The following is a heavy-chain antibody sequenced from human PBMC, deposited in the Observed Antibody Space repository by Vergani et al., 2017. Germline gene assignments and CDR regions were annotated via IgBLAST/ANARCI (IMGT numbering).Heavy chain of an antibody. J-gene: IGHJ4*02. CDR3: ARDVLGDSSSRGLGF. CDR1: EYTFTGYY. V-gene: IGHV1-2*02. Sequence: QVQLVQSGAEVKKPGASVKVSCKASEYTFTGYYMHWVRQAPGQGLEWMGWINPNSGGTNYAQKFQGRVTMTRDTSISTAYMELSRLRSDDTAMYYCARDVLGDSSSRGLGFWGQGTLVTVSS. D-gene: IGHD6-13*01. CDR2: INPNSGGT.